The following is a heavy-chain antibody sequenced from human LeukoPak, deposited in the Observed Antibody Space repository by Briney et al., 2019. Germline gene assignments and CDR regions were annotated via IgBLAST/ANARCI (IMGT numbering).Heavy chain of an antibody. CDR2: ISGSGGST. V-gene: IGHV3-23*01. Sequence: PGGSLRLSCAASGFTFSSYAMSWVRQAPGKGLEWVSAISGSGGSTYYADSVKGRFTISRDNSKNTLYLQMNSLRAEDTAVYYCAKALENYYDSSGYSGNFDYWGQGTLVTVSS. CDR3: AKALENYYDSSGYSGNFDY. J-gene: IGHJ4*02. CDR1: GFTFSSYA. D-gene: IGHD3-22*01.